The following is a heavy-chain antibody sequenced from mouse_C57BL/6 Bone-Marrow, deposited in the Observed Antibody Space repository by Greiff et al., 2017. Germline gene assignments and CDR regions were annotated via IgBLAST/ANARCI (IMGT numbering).Heavy chain of an antibody. D-gene: IGHD3-2*02. J-gene: IGHJ2*01. CDR2: INPYNGGT. CDR3: ARVDSSGYKFDY. V-gene: IGHV1-19*01. Sequence: VQLQQSGPVLVKPGASVKMSCKASGYTFTDYYMNWVKQSHGKSLEWIGVINPYNGGTSYNQKFKGKATLTVAKSSSTAYMGLNSLTSEDSAVYYCARVDSSGYKFDYWGQGTTLTVSS. CDR1: GYTFTDYY.